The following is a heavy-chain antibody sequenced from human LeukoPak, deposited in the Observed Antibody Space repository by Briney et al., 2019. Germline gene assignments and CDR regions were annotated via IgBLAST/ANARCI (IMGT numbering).Heavy chain of an antibody. V-gene: IGHV3-23*01. D-gene: IGHD3-22*01. Sequence: GGSLRLSCVVSGFTFSSYAMSWVRQAPGKGLEWVSGISGSGDNTYYADSVKGRFTISRDNSKNTLYVQMNSLGTEDTAAYYCAKGSYYDSSGYYFFDYWGQGTLVTVSP. J-gene: IGHJ4*02. CDR3: AKGSYYDSSGYYFFDY. CDR1: GFTFSSYA. CDR2: ISGSGDNT.